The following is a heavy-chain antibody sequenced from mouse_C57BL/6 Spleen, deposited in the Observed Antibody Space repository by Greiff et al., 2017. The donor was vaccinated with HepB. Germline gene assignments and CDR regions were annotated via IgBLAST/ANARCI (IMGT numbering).Heavy chain of an antibody. CDR2: IDPSDSYT. Sequence: QVQLQRPGAELVMPGASVKLSCKASGYTFTSYWMHWVKQRPGQGLEWIGEIDPSDSYTNYNQKFKGKSTLTVDKSSSTAYMQLSSLTAEDSAVSYCARPPPIYYYYACFAYWGQGTLVTVSA. CDR3: ARPPPIYYYYACFAY. D-gene: IGHD2-4*01. CDR1: GYTFTSYW. V-gene: IGHV1-69*01. J-gene: IGHJ3*01.